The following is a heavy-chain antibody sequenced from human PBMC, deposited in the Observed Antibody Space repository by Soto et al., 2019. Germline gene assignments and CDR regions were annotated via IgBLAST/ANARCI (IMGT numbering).Heavy chain of an antibody. Sequence: QVQLQESGPGLVKPSGTLSLTCAVSGDSVSSPYYWCWVRQPPGKGLEWIGEVFHTGTTSYNPSLRSRVTISMDKSNNQFSLDLSSVNAADTAVYYCARSAGWYAVHSWGPGTLVIVSS. CDR1: GDSVSSPYY. D-gene: IGHD6-13*01. V-gene: IGHV4-4*02. CDR3: ARSAGWYAVHS. J-gene: IGHJ4*02. CDR2: VFHTGTT.